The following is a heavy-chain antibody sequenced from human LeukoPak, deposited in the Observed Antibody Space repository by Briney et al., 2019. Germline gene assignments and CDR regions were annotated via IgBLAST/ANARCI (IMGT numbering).Heavy chain of an antibody. J-gene: IGHJ4*02. CDR1: GFTFSSYS. CDR3: ARGGSGGYGDYDDY. V-gene: IGHV3-21*01. Sequence: GGSLRLSCAASGFTFSSYSMNWVRQAPGKGLEWVSSISSSSYIYYADSVKGRFTISRDSAKNSLYLQMNSLRAEDTAVYYCARGGSGGYGDYDDYWGQGTLVTVSS. CDR2: ISSSSYI. D-gene: IGHD1-26*01.